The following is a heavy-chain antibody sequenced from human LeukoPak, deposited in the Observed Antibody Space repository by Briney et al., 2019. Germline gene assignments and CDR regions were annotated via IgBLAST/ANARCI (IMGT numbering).Heavy chain of an antibody. Sequence: SETLSLTCAVYGGSFSGYYWSWIRQPPGKGLEWIGEINHSGSTNYNPSLKSRVTISVDTSKNQFSLKLSSVTAADTAVYHCARGGEIAAVIHYFDYWGEGNVVTVSS. CDR3: ARGGEIAAVIHYFDY. D-gene: IGHD6-13*01. J-gene: IGHJ4*02. CDR1: GGSFSGYY. V-gene: IGHV4-34*01. CDR2: INHSGST.